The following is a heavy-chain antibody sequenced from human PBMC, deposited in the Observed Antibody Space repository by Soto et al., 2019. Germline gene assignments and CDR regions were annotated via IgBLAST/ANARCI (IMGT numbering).Heavy chain of an antibody. CDR2: IIPIFGTA. V-gene: IGHV1-69*13. CDR1: GGTFSSYA. Sequence: GASVKVSCKASGGTFSSYAISWVRQAPGQGLEWMGGIIPIFGTANYAQKFQGRVTITADESTSTAYMELSSLRSEDTAVYYCAREIAARYGMGVWGQGTTVTVSS. CDR3: AREIAARYGMGV. D-gene: IGHD6-6*01. J-gene: IGHJ6*02.